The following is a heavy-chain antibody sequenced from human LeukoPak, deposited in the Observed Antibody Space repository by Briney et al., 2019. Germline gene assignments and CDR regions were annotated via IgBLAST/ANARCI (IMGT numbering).Heavy chain of an antibody. V-gene: IGHV6-1*01. J-gene: IGHJ5*02. CDR1: GDSVSSSAS. D-gene: IGHD1-1*01. Sequence: SQTLSLTCAISGDSVSSSASWNWIRQSPSRGLEWLGRTYYRSKWSSDYATPVKSRITINADTSKNQFSLQLSSVTPEDTAVYYCARDADSSNEWGPFDPWGQGTLVTVSS. CDR2: TYYRSKWSS. CDR3: ARDADSSNEWGPFDP.